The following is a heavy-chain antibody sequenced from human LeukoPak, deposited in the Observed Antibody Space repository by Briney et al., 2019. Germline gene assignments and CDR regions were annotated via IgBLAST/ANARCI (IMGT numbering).Heavy chain of an antibody. CDR3: ARDKRERASNWFDP. CDR1: GYTFTGYY. V-gene: IGHV1-2*02. D-gene: IGHD1-26*01. CDR2: INPNSGGT. J-gene: IGHJ5*02. Sequence: ASVKVSCKASGYTFTGYYMHWVRQAPGQGLEWMGWINPNSGGTKYAQKFQGRVTMTRDTSISTGYMELSRLRSDDTAVYYCARDKRERASNWFDPWGQGTLVTVSS.